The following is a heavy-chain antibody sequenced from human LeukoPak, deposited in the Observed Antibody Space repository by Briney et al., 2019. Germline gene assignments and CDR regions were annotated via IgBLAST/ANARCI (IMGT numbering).Heavy chain of an antibody. Sequence: GGSLRLSCAASGFTFSSYEMNWVRQAPGKGLEWVSYISSSGSTIYYADSVRGRFTISRDNSKSTLFLQINSLRADDTALYYCAKASYGDPLDAFDFWGQGTMVTVSS. CDR2: ISSSGSTI. CDR3: AKASYGDPLDAFDF. CDR1: GFTFSSYE. J-gene: IGHJ3*01. V-gene: IGHV3-48*03. D-gene: IGHD4-17*01.